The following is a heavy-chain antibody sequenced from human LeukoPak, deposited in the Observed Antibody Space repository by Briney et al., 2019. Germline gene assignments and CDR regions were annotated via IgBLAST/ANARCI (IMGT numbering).Heavy chain of an antibody. J-gene: IGHJ4*02. CDR1: GGSISSGSYY. Sequence: SETLSLTCTVSGGSISSGSYYWSWIRQPPGKGLEWIGYIYYSGSTNYNPSLKSRVTISVDTSKNQFSLKLSSVTAADTAVYYCARRGAMVRGDLFVYWGQGTLVTVSS. CDR2: IYYSGST. CDR3: ARRGAMVRGDLFVY. V-gene: IGHV4-61*01. D-gene: IGHD3-10*01.